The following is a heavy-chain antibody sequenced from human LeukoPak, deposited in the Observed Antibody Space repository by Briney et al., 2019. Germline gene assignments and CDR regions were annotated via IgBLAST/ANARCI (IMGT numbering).Heavy chain of an antibody. Sequence: GASVKVSCKASGYTFTSYGISWVRQGPGQGLEWMGWITAYNDNTNYAQTLQGRVTMTTDTSTSTAYMELRSLRSDNTAVYYCARALLWFGEPRHIDYWGQGNLVTASS. J-gene: IGHJ4*02. CDR1: GYTFTSYG. CDR3: ARALLWFGEPRHIDY. D-gene: IGHD3-10*01. V-gene: IGHV1-18*01. CDR2: ITAYNDNT.